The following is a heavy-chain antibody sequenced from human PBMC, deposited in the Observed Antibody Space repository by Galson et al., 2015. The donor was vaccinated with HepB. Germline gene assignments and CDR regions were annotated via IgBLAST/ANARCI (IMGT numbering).Heavy chain of an antibody. D-gene: IGHD3-10*01. J-gene: IGHJ6*02. Sequence: CAISGDSVSSNSAAWNWIRQSPSRGLEWLGRTYYRSKWYNDYAVSVKSRITINPDTSKNQFSLQLNFVTPEDTAVYYCYGSVSYLRGMDVWGQGTTVTVSS. CDR1: GDSVSSNSAA. V-gene: IGHV6-1*01. CDR3: YGSVSYLRGMDV. CDR2: TYYRSKWYN.